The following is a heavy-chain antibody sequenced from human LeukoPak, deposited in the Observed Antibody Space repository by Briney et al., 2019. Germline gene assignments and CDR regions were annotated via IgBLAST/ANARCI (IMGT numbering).Heavy chain of an antibody. D-gene: IGHD6-6*01. J-gene: IGHJ4*02. CDR2: IYHTGNS. Sequence: SETLSLTCAVSGGSITSNNWWSWVRQSPGKGLEWIGEIYHTGNSNYNPSLKSRVTISVDKSTNQFSMKLTSVTAEDTAFYYCARDVGARLPGYWGQGISVTVSS. CDR3: ARDVGARLPGY. V-gene: IGHV4-4*02. CDR1: GGSITSNNW.